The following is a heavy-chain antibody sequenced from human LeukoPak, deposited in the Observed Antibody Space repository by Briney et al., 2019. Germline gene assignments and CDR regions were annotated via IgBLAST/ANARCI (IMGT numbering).Heavy chain of an antibody. CDR2: INWNGGST. CDR1: GFTFDDYG. CDR3: ARGSTVSSGWRYDAFDI. D-gene: IGHD6-19*01. J-gene: IGHJ3*02. Sequence: PGGSLRLSCAASGFTFDDYGMSWVRQAPGKGLEWVSGINWNGGSTGYADSVKGRFTISRDNAKNSLYLQINSLRGEDTALYYCARGSTVSSGWRYDAFDIWGQGTMVTVSS. V-gene: IGHV3-20*04.